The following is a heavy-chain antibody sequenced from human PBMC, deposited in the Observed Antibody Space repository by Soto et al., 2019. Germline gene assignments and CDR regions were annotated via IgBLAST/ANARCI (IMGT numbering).Heavy chain of an antibody. Sequence: PSETLSLTCTVSGGSIISYYWSWIRQPAGKGLEWIGRIYTSGSTNYNPSLKSRVTMSVDTSKNQFSLKLSSVTAADTAVYYCARDIVVVPAAPYYYGMDVWGQGTTVTVSS. D-gene: IGHD2-2*01. CDR3: ARDIVVVPAAPYYYGMDV. CDR1: GGSIISYY. CDR2: IYTSGST. V-gene: IGHV4-4*07. J-gene: IGHJ6*02.